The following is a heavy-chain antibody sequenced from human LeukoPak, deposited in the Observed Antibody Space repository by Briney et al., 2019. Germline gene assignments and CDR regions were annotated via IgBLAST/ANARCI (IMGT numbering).Heavy chain of an antibody. CDR2: ISYDGSNK. CDR3: AKEPGYSSSGGYDC. D-gene: IGHD6-6*01. V-gene: IGHV3-30*18. Sequence: GGSLRRSCAASGFTFSSYGMHWVRQAPGKGLEWVAVISYDGSNKYYADSVKGRFTISRDNSKNTLYLQMNSLRAEDTAVYYCAKEPGYSSSGGYDCWGQGTLVTVS. CDR1: GFTFSSYG. J-gene: IGHJ4*02.